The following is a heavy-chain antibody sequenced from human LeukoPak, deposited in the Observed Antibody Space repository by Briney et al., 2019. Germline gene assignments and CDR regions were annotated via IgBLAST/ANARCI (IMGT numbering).Heavy chain of an antibody. CDR3: VRASVSYTLNSVGAVKYYFDF. D-gene: IGHD1-7*01. CDR2: INPNRGDT. V-gene: IGHV1-2*02. CDR1: GYAFTGYY. Sequence: GASVKVSCKASGYAFTGYYIHWVRQAPGQGLEWMGWINPNRGDTNYAQKFQGRVTLTRDTSISTAYMELSRLRSDDTAVYSCVRASVSYTLNSVGAVKYYFDFWGQGTLVTVSS. J-gene: IGHJ4*02.